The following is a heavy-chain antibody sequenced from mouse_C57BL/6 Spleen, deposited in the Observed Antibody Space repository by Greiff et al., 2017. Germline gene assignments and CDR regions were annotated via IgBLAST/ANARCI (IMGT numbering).Heavy chain of an antibody. V-gene: IGHV2-5*01. CDR1: GFSLTSYG. Sequence: VQGVESGPGLVQPSQSLSITCTVSGFSLTSYGVHWVRQSPGQGLEWLGGVRRGGSTDYNAAFMSRLSITKDNSKSQVFFKMNSLQADATAIYYCAKNFPLNYYTVGYMDYWGQGTSVTVSS. CDR2: VRRGGST. CDR3: AKNFPLNYYTVGYMDY. D-gene: IGHD1-1*01. J-gene: IGHJ4*01.